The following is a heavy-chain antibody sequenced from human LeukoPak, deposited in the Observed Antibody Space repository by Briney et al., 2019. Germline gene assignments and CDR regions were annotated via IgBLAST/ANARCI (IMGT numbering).Heavy chain of an antibody. J-gene: IGHJ4*02. CDR1: GFTFSSYR. Sequence: GGSLRLSCAASGFTFSSYRLYWVRQAPGKGLEWVSSISAGSSYLSYADSVKGRFSISRDNAGNSLYLQMNSLTDEDTAIYYCARDTGRELSPLVYWGQGTLVTVSS. CDR2: ISAGSSYL. D-gene: IGHD3-16*02. CDR3: ARDTGRELSPLVY. V-gene: IGHV3-21*01.